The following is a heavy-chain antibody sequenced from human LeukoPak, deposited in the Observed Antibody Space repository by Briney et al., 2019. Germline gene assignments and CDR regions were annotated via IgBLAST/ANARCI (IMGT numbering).Heavy chain of an antibody. D-gene: IGHD3-10*01. V-gene: IGHV1-69*05. CDR3: ARAWFGESPGDY. J-gene: IGHJ4*02. CDR1: GGTFSSYA. CDR2: IIPIFGTA. Sequence: GASVKVSCKASGGTFSSYAISWVRQAPGQGLEWMGGIIPIFGTANYAQKLQGRVTMTTDTSTSTAYMELRSLRSDDTAVYYCARAWFGESPGDYWGQGTLVTVSS.